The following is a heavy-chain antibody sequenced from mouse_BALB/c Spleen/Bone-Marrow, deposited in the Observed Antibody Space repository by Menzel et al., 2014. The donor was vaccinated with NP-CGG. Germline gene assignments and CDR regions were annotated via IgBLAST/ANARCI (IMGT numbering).Heavy chain of an antibody. J-gene: IGHJ3*01. D-gene: IGHD3-3*01. CDR1: GYTFTSYY. CDR2: INRSNGGT. V-gene: IGHV1S81*02. Sequence: QVQLKQSGAELVKPGASVKLSCKSSGYTFTSYYLYWVKQRPGQGLEWIGGINRSNGGTNFNEKYKSKATRTVDKSSSTAYMQLSSLTSEDSAVYYCTREGTFFAYWGQGTLVTVST. CDR3: TREGTFFAY.